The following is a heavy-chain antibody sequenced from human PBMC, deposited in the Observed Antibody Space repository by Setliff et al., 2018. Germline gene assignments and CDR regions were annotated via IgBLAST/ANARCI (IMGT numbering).Heavy chain of an antibody. V-gene: IGHV4-4*07. CDR2: ISTSGNT. CDR3: AGTPALGTSWLSPFDY. Sequence: SETLSLTCTVSGGSIISSYYWSWIRQPAGKGLEWIGRISTSGNTNYNPSLKSRVTVSLDTSKNQFSLKLSSMTAADTAMYYCAGTPALGTSWLSPFDYWGQGTLVTVSS. CDR1: GGSIISSYY. D-gene: IGHD5-12*01. J-gene: IGHJ4*02.